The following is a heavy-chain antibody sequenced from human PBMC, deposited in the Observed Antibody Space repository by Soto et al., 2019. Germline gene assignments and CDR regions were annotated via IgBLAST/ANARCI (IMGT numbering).Heavy chain of an antibody. D-gene: IGHD4-17*01. V-gene: IGHV4-31*03. Sequence: SETLSLTCTVSGGSISSGGYYWSWIRQHPGKGLEWIRYIYYSGSTYYNPSLNSRVTISVDTSKNQFSLKLSSVTAADTAVYYCARSSHSTVTTFDYWGQGTLVTVAS. CDR3: ARSSHSTVTTFDY. CDR2: IYYSGST. J-gene: IGHJ4*02. CDR1: GGSISSGGYY.